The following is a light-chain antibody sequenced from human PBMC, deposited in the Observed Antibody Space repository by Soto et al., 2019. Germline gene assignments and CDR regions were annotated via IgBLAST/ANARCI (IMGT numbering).Light chain of an antibody. CDR3: QQYHNSPLT. J-gene: IGKJ1*01. Sequence: EIVMTQSPVTLSVSPGERATLSCRASQNISRSLAWYQQKPGQGPSLLIYGTSTRAGGVPARFSGSGSGTDFTLTISGLEPEDFALYYCQQYHNSPLTFGQGTKVDIK. V-gene: IGKV3-15*01. CDR1: QNISRS. CDR2: GTS.